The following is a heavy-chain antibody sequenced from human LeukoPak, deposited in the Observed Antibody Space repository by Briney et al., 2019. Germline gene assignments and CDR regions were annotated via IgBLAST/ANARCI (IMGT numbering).Heavy chain of an antibody. CDR1: GGTFRTDA. V-gene: IGHV1-69*13. Sequence: SVKVSCKASGGTFRTDAIAWIRQAPGEGLEWMGGIIPFIGAPNFAQRFHGRVTITADETTSTVYMELSSLRSEDTAVYYCAREVITETTLGWFDPWGQGTLNTVSS. J-gene: IGHJ5*02. D-gene: IGHD1-7*01. CDR2: IIPFIGAP. CDR3: AREVITETTLGWFDP.